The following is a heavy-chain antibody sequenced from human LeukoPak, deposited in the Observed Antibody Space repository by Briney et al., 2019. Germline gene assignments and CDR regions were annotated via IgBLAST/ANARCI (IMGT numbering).Heavy chain of an antibody. CDR2: IYPGDSDT. D-gene: IGHD3-22*01. J-gene: IGHJ4*02. Sequence: GESLKISCKGSGYSFTSYWIGWVRQMRGKGLEWMGFIYPGDSDTRYSPSFQGQVTISADKSISTAYMQWSSLKASDTAIYYCARQGRYYYDSSGPFDYWGQGTLVTVSS. V-gene: IGHV5-51*01. CDR3: ARQGRYYYDSSGPFDY. CDR1: GYSFTSYW.